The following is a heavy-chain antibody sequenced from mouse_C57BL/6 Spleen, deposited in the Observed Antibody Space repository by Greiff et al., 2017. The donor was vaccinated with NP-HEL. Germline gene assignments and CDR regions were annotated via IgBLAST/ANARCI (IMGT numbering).Heavy chain of an antibody. V-gene: IGHV1-69*01. CDR1: GYTFTSYW. CDR3: ARRGYYYSTFDY. CDR2: IDPSDSYT. D-gene: IGHD2-5*01. J-gene: IGHJ2*01. Sequence: QVQLQQPGAELVMPGASVKLSCKASGYTFTSYWMHWVKQRPGQGLEWIGEIDPSDSYTNYNQKFKGKSTLTVDKSSSTAYMQLSSLTSEDSAVYYCARRGYYYSTFDYWGQGTTLTVSS.